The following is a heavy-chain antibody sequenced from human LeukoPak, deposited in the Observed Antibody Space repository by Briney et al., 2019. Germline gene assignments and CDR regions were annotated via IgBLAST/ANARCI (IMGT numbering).Heavy chain of an antibody. CDR3: ARDGSSWYSSGK. J-gene: IGHJ4*02. D-gene: IGHD6-13*01. V-gene: IGHV3-7*01. CDR1: GFKFGDYW. Sequence: GGSLRLSCAASGFKFGDYWMSWLRQAPGKGLEWVANIKQDGSEKYYVDSVKGRFTISRDNAKNSLYLQMNTLRAEDTVLYYCARDGSSWYSSGKWGQGTLVTVSS. CDR2: IKQDGSEK.